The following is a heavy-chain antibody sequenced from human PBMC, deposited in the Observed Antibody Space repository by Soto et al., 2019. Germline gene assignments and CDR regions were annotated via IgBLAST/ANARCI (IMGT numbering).Heavy chain of an antibody. CDR1: GGTFSSYT. Sequence: QVPLVQSGAEVKKPGSSVKVSCKASGGTFSSYTISWVRQAPGQGLEWMGRIIPILGIANYAQKFQGRVTITADKSTSTAYMELSSRRSEDTAVYYCARDREVCTNGVCRPQKHYYYYLDVWGKGTTVTVSS. CDR2: IIPILGIA. J-gene: IGHJ6*03. CDR3: ARDREVCTNGVCRPQKHYYYYLDV. V-gene: IGHV1-69*08. D-gene: IGHD2-8*01.